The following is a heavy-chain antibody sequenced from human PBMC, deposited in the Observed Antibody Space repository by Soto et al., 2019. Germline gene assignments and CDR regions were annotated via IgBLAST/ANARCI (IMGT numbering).Heavy chain of an antibody. CDR3: ARVSHYYDSSGYYYGY. V-gene: IGHV1-69*13. CDR1: GGTFSSYA. CDR2: IIPIFGTA. D-gene: IGHD3-22*01. Sequence: SVKVSCKASGGTFSSYAISWVRQAPGQGLEWMGGIIPIFGTANYAQKFQGRVTITADESTSTAYMELSSLRSEDTAVYYCARVSHYYDSSGYYYGYWGQGTLVTVSS. J-gene: IGHJ4*02.